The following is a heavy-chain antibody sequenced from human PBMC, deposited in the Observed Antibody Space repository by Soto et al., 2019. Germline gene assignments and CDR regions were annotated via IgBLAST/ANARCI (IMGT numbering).Heavy chain of an antibody. CDR3: ARSVGYCSSTSCPEFDY. J-gene: IGHJ4*02. D-gene: IGHD2-2*01. Sequence: QVQLQESGPGLVKPSQTLSLTCTVSGGSISSGGYYWSWIRQHPGKGLEWIGYIYYSGSTYYNPSLKSRVTMSVDTSKNQFSLKLSSVTAADTAVYYCARSVGYCSSTSCPEFDYWGQGTLVTVSS. CDR2: IYYSGST. V-gene: IGHV4-31*03. CDR1: GGSISSGGYY.